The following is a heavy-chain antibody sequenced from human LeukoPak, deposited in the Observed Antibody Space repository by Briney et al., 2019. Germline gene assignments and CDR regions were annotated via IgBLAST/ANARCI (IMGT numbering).Heavy chain of an antibody. CDR2: IWPDGNEK. CDR1: GFSFNRRG. Sequence: GGSLRLSCAASGFSFNRRGMHWVRQAPGKGLEWVAIIWPDGNEKYYADSVKGRFTIPRDNSKNTLYLQMSSLRAEETVVYYCAKGLWLSLGDLSYYYMDVWGKGTTVTVSS. V-gene: IGHV3-33*06. CDR3: AKGLWLSLGDLSYYYMDV. J-gene: IGHJ6*03. D-gene: IGHD3-16*02.